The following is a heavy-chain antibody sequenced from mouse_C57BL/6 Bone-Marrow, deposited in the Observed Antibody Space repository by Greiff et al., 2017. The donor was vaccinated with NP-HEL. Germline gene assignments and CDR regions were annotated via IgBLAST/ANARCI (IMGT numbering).Heavy chain of an antibody. V-gene: IGHV14-1*01. CDR1: GFNFTDYY. Sequence: EVQLQQSGAELVRPGASVKLSCTASGFNFTDYYMHWVQQRPEQGLEWLGRIDPDDGDTEYAPKFQGKATMTADTSSNTAYLQLSSLTSEDTAVYYRTTKRLRRDLDDWGEGSTLTVSS. J-gene: IGHJ2*01. D-gene: IGHD2-4*01. CDR3: TTKRLRRDLDD. CDR2: IDPDDGDT.